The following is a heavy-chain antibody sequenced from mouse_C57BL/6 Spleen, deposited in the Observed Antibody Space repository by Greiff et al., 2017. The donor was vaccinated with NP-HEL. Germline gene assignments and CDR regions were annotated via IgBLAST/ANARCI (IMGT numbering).Heavy chain of an antibody. CDR3: AREGGNFFDY. Sequence: VKLQESGAELARPGASVKLSCKASGYTFTSYGISWVKQSTGQGLEWIGEIYPRSGNTYYNEKFKGKATLTADKSSSTAYMELRSLTSEDSAVYFCAREGGNFFDYWGQGTTLTVSS. V-gene: IGHV1-81*01. CDR2: IYPRSGNT. J-gene: IGHJ2*01. CDR1: GYTFTSYG.